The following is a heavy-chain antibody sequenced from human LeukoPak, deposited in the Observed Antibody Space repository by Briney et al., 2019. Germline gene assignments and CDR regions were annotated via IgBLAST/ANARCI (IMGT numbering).Heavy chain of an antibody. Sequence: ASVKVSCKASGYTFTSYYMHWVRQAPGQGLEWMGIINPSGGSTNYAQKFQGRVTMTRDTSISTAYMELSRLRSDDTAVYYCARGPVGYWGQGTLVTVSS. J-gene: IGHJ4*02. D-gene: IGHD4-23*01. CDR2: INPSGGST. CDR3: ARGPVGY. V-gene: IGHV1-2*02. CDR1: GYTFTSYY.